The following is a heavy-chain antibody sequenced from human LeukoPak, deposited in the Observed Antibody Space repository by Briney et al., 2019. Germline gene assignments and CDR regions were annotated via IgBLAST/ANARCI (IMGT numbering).Heavy chain of an antibody. Sequence: GASVKVSCKASGYTFTSYDINWVRQATGQGLEWMGWINPNSGGTNYAQKFQGRVTMTRDTSISTAYMELSRLRSDDTAVYYCARDVAVAGTNWFDPWGQGTLVTVSS. J-gene: IGHJ5*02. CDR1: GYTFTSYD. CDR3: ARDVAVAGTNWFDP. V-gene: IGHV1-2*02. D-gene: IGHD6-19*01. CDR2: INPNSGGT.